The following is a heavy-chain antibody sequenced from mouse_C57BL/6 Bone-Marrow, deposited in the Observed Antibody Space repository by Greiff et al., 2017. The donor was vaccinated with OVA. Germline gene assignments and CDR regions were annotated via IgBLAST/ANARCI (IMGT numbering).Heavy chain of an antibody. CDR1: GYAFSSSW. CDR2: IYPGDGDT. V-gene: IGHV1-82*01. CDR3: ARMTVYYAMDY. D-gene: IGHD2-13*01. Sequence: QVQLKESGPELVKPGASVKISCKASGYAFSSSWMNWLKQRPGQGLEWIGRIYPGDGDTNYNGKFKDKASLTADKSSSTACMQLSSLTSEDSAVYFCARMTVYYAMDYWGQGTSVTVSS. J-gene: IGHJ4*01.